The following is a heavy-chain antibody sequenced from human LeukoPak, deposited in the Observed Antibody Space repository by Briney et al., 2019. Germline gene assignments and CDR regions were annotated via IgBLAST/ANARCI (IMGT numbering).Heavy chain of an antibody. CDR2: ISSSGSTI. J-gene: IGHJ4*02. CDR1: GLTFRDYY. D-gene: IGHD4-17*01. Sequence: GGLLRLSCAAFGLTFRDYYMSWIRQAPGKGLEWGSYISSSGSTIYYADSVQGRFTISRDNAKNSLYLQMNSLRAEDTAVYYCARDGRDGDYLCWGQGTLVTVSS. CDR3: ARDGRDGDYLC. V-gene: IGHV3-11*01.